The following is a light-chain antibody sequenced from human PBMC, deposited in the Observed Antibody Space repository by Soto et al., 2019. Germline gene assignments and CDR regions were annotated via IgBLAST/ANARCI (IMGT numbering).Light chain of an antibody. CDR3: EQQCRPPNFT. CDR2: GAS. V-gene: IGKV3-20*01. CDR1: QSVSSSY. Sequence: EIVLTQSPGTLSLSPGERATLSCRASQSVSSSYLACYQQKPGRTPRLLIYGASCSATGMPDRFSGSGSGTDFSLTISRLVPEDYAAYYCEQQCRPPNFTFGQGTILDIK. J-gene: IGKJ3*01.